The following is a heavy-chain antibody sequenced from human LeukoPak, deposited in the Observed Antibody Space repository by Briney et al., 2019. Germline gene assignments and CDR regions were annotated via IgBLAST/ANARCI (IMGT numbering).Heavy chain of an antibody. CDR3: ARGGSYYYDQPPGY. V-gene: IGHV3-66*01. CDR2: IYSGGST. Sequence: PGGSLRLSCAASEFSVGSNYMTWVRQAPGKGLEWVSLIYSGGSTYYADSVKGRFTISRDNSKNTLYLQMGSLRAEDMAVYYCARGGSYYYDQPPGYWGQGTLVTVSS. CDR1: EFSVGSNY. D-gene: IGHD3-22*01. J-gene: IGHJ4*02.